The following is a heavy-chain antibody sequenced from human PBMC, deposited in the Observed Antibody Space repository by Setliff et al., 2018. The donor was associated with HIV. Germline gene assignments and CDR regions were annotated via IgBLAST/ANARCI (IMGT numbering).Heavy chain of an antibody. CDR1: GGSVSGHY. J-gene: IGHJ5*02. CDR2: ITPSGAT. D-gene: IGHD5-18*01. V-gene: IGHV4-34*01. Sequence: SETLSLTCAVYGGSVSGHYWGWFRQPPGKGLEWIGEITPSGATNYLPSLKSRVTMSLDTSKNQFSLKMTSVTAADTALYYCSNWNTTIDEDAWGQGTLVTISS. CDR3: SNWNTTIDEDA.